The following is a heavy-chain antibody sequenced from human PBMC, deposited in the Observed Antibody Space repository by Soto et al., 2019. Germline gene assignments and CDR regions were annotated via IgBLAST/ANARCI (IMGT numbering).Heavy chain of an antibody. CDR1: GYTFTGYW. J-gene: IGHJ4*02. D-gene: IGHD6-6*01. CDR3: ARVFIEDSSSSNDY. CDR2: INPNSGGT. V-gene: IGHV1-2*02. Sequence: ASVKVSCKASGYTFTGYWMHWVRQAPGEGLEWMGWINPNSGGTKYAQKFQGRVTMTTDTSTSTAYMELRSLRSDDTAVYYCARVFIEDSSSSNDYWGQGTLVTVSS.